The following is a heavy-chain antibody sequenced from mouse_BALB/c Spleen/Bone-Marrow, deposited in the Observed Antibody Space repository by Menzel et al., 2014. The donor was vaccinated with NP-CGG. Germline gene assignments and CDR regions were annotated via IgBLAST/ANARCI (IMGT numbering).Heavy chain of an antibody. CDR2: ISSGGSYT. CDR1: GFAFSSYD. CDR3: VRRVQLDY. V-gene: IGHV5-9*02. Sequence: EVHLVESGGGLVKPGGSLKLSCAASGFAFSSYDMSWVRQTPEKRLEWVATISSGGSYTYYPDSVKGRFTISRDNARNTLCLQMSSLRSEDTALYYCVRRVQLDYWGQGTTLTVSS. J-gene: IGHJ2*01.